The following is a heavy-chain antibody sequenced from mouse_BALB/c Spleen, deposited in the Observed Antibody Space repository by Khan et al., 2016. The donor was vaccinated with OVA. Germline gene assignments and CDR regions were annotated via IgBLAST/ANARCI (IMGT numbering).Heavy chain of an antibody. J-gene: IGHJ4*01. CDR2: IWSDGTT. V-gene: IGHV2-6*02. CDR3: ARNSYPYAMDY. Sequence: QVQLKESGPGLVAPSQSLSITCTVSGFSLTDFGVHWVRQPPGKGLEWLVLIWSDGTTTYNSALKSRLSISKDTSKSQVFLKMNSLQTDDKAMYYCARNSYPYAMDYWGQGTSVTVSS. CDR1: GFSLTDFG.